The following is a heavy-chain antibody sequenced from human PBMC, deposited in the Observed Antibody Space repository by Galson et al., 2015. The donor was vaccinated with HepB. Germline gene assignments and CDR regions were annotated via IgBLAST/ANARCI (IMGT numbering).Heavy chain of an antibody. CDR3: AREGTWFGEGEPLYGMDV. CDR1: GFTFSSYE. J-gene: IGHJ6*02. CDR2: ISSSGSTI. D-gene: IGHD3-10*01. Sequence: SLRLSCAASGFTFSSYEMNWVRQAPGKGLEWVSYISSSGSTIYYADSVKGRFTISRDNAKNSLYLQMNSLRAEDTAVYYCAREGTWFGEGEPLYGMDVWGQGTTVTVSS. V-gene: IGHV3-48*03.